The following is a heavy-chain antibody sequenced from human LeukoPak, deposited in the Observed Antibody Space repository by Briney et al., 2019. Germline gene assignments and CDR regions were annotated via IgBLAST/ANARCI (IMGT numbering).Heavy chain of an antibody. CDR1: GDSLSGNNW. D-gene: IGHD3-22*01. V-gene: IGHV4-4*02. Sequence: SGTLSLTCAVSGDSLSGNNWWSWVRQPPGKGLEWIGEIYHSGSTTYNPSLKSRVTISVDESKNHFSLKLSSVTAADTAVYYCARATMIVVVSAFDIWGQGTMVTVSS. CDR3: ARATMIVVVSAFDI. CDR2: IYHSGST. J-gene: IGHJ3*02.